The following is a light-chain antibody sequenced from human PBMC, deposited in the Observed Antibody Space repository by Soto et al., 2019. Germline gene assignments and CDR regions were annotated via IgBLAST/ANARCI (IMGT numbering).Light chain of an antibody. J-gene: IGLJ1*01. V-gene: IGLV2-14*01. CDR2: DVS. CDR3: SSYTTPTPSCV. Sequence: QSALTQPASVSGSPGQSITISCTGTSNDVGGYNYVSWYQQYPDKAPTLIIYDVSNRPSGVSTRFSGSKSGNRASLTISGLQAEDEADYYCSSYTTPTPSCVFGTGTKVTVL. CDR1: SNDVGGYNY.